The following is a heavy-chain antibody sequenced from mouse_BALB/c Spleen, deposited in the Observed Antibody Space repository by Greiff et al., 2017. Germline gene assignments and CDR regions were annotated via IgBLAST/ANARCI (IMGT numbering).Heavy chain of an antibody. Sequence: EVKLVESGGGLVKPGGSLKLSCAASGFTFSSYAMSWVRQSPEKRLEWVAEISSGGSYTYYPDTVTGRFTISRDNAKNTLYLEMSSLRSEDTAMYYCAREYGNYNYAMEYWGQGTSVTVSS. CDR1: GFTFSSYA. J-gene: IGHJ4*01. V-gene: IGHV5-9-4*01. CDR3: AREYGNYNYAMEY. CDR2: ISSGGSYT. D-gene: IGHD2-10*02.